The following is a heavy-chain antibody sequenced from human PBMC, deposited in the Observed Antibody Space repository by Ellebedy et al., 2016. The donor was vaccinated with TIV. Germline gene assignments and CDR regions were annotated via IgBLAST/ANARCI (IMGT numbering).Heavy chain of an antibody. CDR2: ISLDGGHE. J-gene: IGHJ4*02. V-gene: IGHV3-30*03. D-gene: IGHD3-3*01. Sequence: GESLKISCVASGFSFAIYGMHWVRQAPGTGPEWVAAISLDGGHEYYADSVKGRFTISRDNSRNTMYLQMNSLRAEDTAVYYCVREVMLGVLDYWGQGTLVTVSS. CDR1: GFSFAIYG. CDR3: VREVMLGVLDY.